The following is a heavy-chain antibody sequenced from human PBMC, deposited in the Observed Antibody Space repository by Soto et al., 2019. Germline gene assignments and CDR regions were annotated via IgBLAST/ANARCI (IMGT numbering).Heavy chain of an antibody. Sequence: SVKVSCKASGYSFSTYGISWVRQAPGQGLEWMGGIIPIFGTANYAQKFQGRVTITADESTSTAYMELSSLRSEDTAVYYCARESVAGTYYYYGMDVWGQGTTVTVSS. CDR2: IIPIFGTA. J-gene: IGHJ6*02. V-gene: IGHV1-69*13. CDR1: GYSFSTYG. CDR3: ARESVAGTYYYYGMDV. D-gene: IGHD6-19*01.